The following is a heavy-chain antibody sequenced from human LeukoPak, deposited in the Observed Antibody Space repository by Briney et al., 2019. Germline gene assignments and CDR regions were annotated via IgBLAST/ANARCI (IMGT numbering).Heavy chain of an antibody. J-gene: IGHJ4*02. CDR3: ARDDGFSCYSY. D-gene: IGHD3/OR15-3a*01. V-gene: IGHV3-30-3*01. CDR2: ISYDGSNK. Sequence: GGSLRLSCGASGFTFSSYAMHWVRQAPGKGQEWVAVISYDGSNKYYAGSVKGRFTISRDNSKNTLYLQMNSLRAEDTAVYYCARDDGFSCYSYWGQGTLVTVSS. CDR1: GFTFSSYA.